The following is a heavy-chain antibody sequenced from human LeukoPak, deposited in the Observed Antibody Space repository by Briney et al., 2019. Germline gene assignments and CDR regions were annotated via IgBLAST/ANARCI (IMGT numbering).Heavy chain of an antibody. J-gene: IGHJ6*03. CDR2: IDTDGSST. D-gene: IGHD4-23*01. CDR1: GFTFSSYW. CDR3: ATSKVVTPIFYYYYYMDV. V-gene: IGHV3-74*01. Sequence: GGSLRLSCAASGFTFSSYWMHWVRRAPGKGLVWVSRIDTDGSSTIYADSVKGRFTISRDNAKNTLYLQMNSLRAEDTAVYYCATSKVVTPIFYYYYYMDVWGKGTTVTVSS.